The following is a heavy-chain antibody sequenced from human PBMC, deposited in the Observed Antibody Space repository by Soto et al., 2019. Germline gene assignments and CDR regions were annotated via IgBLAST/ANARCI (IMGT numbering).Heavy chain of an antibody. CDR1: GGSXXXXXX. J-gene: IGHJ6*01. CDR3: XXXXXXXXGSGSATYYYYGMDV. Sequence: QVQLQESGPGLVKPSGTLSLTCAVSGGSXXXXXXXXWVRQPPGKGLEWIGEIYHSGCTNYNPSXXXXXXXXXXXXXXXXXXXXXXXXXXXXXXXXXXXXXXXXXGSGSATYYYYGMDVW. CDR2: IYHSGCT. V-gene: IGHV4-4*02.